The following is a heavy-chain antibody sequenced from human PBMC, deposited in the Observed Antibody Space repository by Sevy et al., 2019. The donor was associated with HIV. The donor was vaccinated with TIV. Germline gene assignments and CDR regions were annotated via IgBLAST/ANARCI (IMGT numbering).Heavy chain of an antibody. CDR2: IYYSGST. CDR3: AGRIVAAGTGDYYYYGMDV. D-gene: IGHD6-13*01. V-gene: IGHV4-39*01. J-gene: IGHJ6*02. CDR1: GGSISSSSYY. Sequence: SETLSLTCTVSGGSISSSSYYWGWIRQPPGKGLEWIGSIYYSGSTYYNPSLKSRVTISVDTSKNQFSLKLSSVTAADTACDYCAGRIVAAGTGDYYYYGMDVWGQGTTVTVSS.